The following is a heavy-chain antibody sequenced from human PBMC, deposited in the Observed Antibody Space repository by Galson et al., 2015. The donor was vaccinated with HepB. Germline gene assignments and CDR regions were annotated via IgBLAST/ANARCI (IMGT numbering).Heavy chain of an antibody. CDR1: GFTFNSYG. V-gene: IGHV3-33*05. J-gene: IGHJ4*02. D-gene: IGHD3-22*01. CDR2: ISYDGRNI. CDR3: ARDRRVPVSPRILVITYHFDY. Sequence: SLRLSCAATGFTFNSYGMHWVRQAPGKGLQWVAVISYDGRNIHYADSVKGRFTISRDNSKNTLYLQLNSLRPEDTAVYYCARDRRVPVSPRILVITYHFDYWGQVTLVTVSS.